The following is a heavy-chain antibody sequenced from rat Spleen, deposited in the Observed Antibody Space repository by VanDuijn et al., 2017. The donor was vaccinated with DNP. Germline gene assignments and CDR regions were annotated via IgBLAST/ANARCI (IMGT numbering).Heavy chain of an antibody. V-gene: IGHV5-31*01. CDR3: ARDLGSSPGGWDA. CDR2: ISYDGSST. J-gene: IGHJ4*01. CDR1: GFIFNNYW. D-gene: IGHD1-4*01. Sequence: EVQLVESGGGPVQPGRSLKLSCVASGFIFNNYWMTWVRQAPTKGLEWVATISYDGSSTYYGDSVKGRFAISRDNAKSTLYLQMNSLQTEDTATYYCARDLGSSPGGWDAWGQGASVTVSS.